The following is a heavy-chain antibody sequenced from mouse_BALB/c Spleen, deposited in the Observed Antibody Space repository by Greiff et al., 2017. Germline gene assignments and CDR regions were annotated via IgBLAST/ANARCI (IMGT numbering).Heavy chain of an antibody. J-gene: IGHJ3*01. D-gene: IGHD2-4*01. V-gene: IGHV5-6*01. CDR1: GFTFSSYG. Sequence: EVKLMESGGDLVKPGGSLKLSCAASGFTFSSYGVSWVRQTPDKRLEWVATISSGGSYTYYPDSVKGRFTISRDNAKNTLYLQMSSLKSEDTAMYYCARHDGYDYDGLAYWGQGTLVTVSA. CDR2: ISSGGSYT. CDR3: ARHDGYDYDGLAY.